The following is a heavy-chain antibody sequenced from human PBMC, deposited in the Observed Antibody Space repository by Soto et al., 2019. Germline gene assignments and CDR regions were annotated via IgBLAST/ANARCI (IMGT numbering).Heavy chain of an antibody. CDR3: ARYKLVSRTSRTSLYYFDY. J-gene: IGHJ4*02. CDR2: IIPIFGTA. D-gene: IGHD1-20*01. V-gene: IGHV1-69*06. CDR1: GGTFSSYA. Sequence: SVKVSCKASGGTFSSYAISWVRQAPGQGLEWMGGIIPIFGTANYAQKFQGRVTITADKSTSTAYMELSSLRSEDTAVYYCARYKLVSRTSRTSLYYFDYWGQGTLVTVSS.